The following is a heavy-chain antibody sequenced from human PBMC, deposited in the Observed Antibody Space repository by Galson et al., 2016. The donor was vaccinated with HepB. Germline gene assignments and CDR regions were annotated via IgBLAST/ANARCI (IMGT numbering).Heavy chain of an antibody. CDR3: ARGDSVEVATPRGSTHYYYGMDV. CDR1: GFSFNNYA. J-gene: IGHJ6*02. V-gene: IGHV3-69-1*01. D-gene: IGHD2-15*01. Sequence: SLRLSCAASGFSFNNYAMSWVRQAPGKGLEWVSSISFNDHIFYSDSVKGRFTISRDNAKNSLYLQMNSLRAEDTAVYYCARGDSVEVATPRGSTHYYYGMDVWGQGTTVTVSS. CDR2: ISFNDHI.